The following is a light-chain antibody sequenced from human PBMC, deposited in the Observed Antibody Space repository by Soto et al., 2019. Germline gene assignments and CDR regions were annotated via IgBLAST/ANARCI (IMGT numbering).Light chain of an antibody. CDR2: DAS. CDR3: QQYEGLPLT. Sequence: DIQMTQSPSSLSASVGDRVTITCQASQDISNYLNWYQQKPGKAPKLLIFDASNVETGVPSRFSGSGSGTHFTFTIXSLQAEDIATYYCQQYEGLPLTFGGGTKIEI. J-gene: IGKJ4*01. V-gene: IGKV1-33*01. CDR1: QDISNY.